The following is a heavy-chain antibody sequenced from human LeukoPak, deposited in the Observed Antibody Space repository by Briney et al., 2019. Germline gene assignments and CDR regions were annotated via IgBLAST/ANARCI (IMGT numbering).Heavy chain of an antibody. V-gene: IGHV3-30*02. Sequence: GGSLRLSCAASGFTFSSYGMHWVRQAPGKGLEWVAFIRYDGSNKYYADSVKGRFTISRDNSKNTLYLQMNSLRAEDTAVYYCAKDEYCYGSGIPNWFDPWGQGTLVTVSS. J-gene: IGHJ5*02. D-gene: IGHD3-10*01. CDR2: IRYDGSNK. CDR3: AKDEYCYGSGIPNWFDP. CDR1: GFTFSSYG.